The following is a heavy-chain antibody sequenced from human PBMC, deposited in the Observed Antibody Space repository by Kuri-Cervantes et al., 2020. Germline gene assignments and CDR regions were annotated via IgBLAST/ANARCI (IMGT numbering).Heavy chain of an antibody. D-gene: IGHD4-17*01. Sequence: SVKVSCKASGGTFSSYAISWVRQAPGQGLEWMGGIIPIFSTANYAQKFQGRVTITADESTSTAYMELSSLRSEDTAVYYCASPRDYGDYVWFDPWGQGTLVTVSS. CDR2: IIPIFSTA. CDR1: GGTFSSYA. V-gene: IGHV1-69*13. CDR3: ASPRDYGDYVWFDP. J-gene: IGHJ5*02.